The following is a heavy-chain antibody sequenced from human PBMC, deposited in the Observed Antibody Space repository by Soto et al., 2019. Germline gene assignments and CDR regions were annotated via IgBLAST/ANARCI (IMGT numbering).Heavy chain of an antibody. J-gene: IGHJ6*02. CDR1: GGSISSYY. CDR2: IYTSGST. CDR3: ARVGMITFGGVVYYYGMDV. Sequence: SETLSLTCTVSGGSISSYYWSWIRQPAGKGLEWIGRIYTSGSTNYNPSLKSRVTMSVDTSKNQFSLKLSSVTAADTAVYYCARVGMITFGGVVYYYGMDVWGQGTTVTVTS. D-gene: IGHD3-16*01. V-gene: IGHV4-4*07.